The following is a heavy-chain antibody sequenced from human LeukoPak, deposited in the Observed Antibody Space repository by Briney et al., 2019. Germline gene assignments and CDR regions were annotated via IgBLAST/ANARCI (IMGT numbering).Heavy chain of an antibody. CDR2: IYYSGST. CDR1: GGSISSHY. J-gene: IGHJ5*02. V-gene: IGHV4-59*11. Sequence: PSETLSLTCTVSGGSISSHYWSWIRQPPGKGLEWIGYIYYSGSTNYNPSLKSRVTISVDTSKNQFSLKLSSVTAADTAVYYCARDQDSWFDPWGQGTPVTVSS. D-gene: IGHD2-15*01. CDR3: ARDQDSWFDP.